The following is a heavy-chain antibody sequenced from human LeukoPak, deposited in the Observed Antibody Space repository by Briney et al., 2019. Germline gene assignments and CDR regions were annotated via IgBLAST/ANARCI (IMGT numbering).Heavy chain of an antibody. Sequence: GGSLRLSCVASGFTFSSYSMNWVRQAPGKGLEWVAVISYDGSNKYYADSVKGRFTISRDNSKNTLYLQMNSLRAEDTAVYYCAKDRAQWQLVGDYWGQGTLVTVSS. V-gene: IGHV3-30*18. D-gene: IGHD6-6*01. CDR1: GFTFSSYS. J-gene: IGHJ4*02. CDR3: AKDRAQWQLVGDY. CDR2: ISYDGSNK.